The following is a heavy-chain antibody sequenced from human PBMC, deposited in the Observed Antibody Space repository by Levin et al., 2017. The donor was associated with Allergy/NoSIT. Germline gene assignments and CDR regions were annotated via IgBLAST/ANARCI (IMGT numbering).Heavy chain of an antibody. CDR2: ISGSGGST. D-gene: IGHD4-17*01. J-gene: IGHJ4*02. V-gene: IGHV3-23*01. CDR1: GFTFSSYA. CDR3: AKDRLRSLAFDY. Sequence: GGSLRLSCAASGFTFSSYAMSRVRQAPGKGLEWVSAISGSGGSTYYADSVKGRFTISRDNSKNTLYLQMNSLRAEDTAVYYCAKDRLRSLAFDYWGQGTLVTVSS.